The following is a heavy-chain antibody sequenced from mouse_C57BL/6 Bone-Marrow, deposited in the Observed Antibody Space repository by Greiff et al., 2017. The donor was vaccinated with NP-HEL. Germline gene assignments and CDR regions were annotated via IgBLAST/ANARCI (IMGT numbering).Heavy chain of an antibody. V-gene: IGHV5-9-1*02. D-gene: IGHD2-3*01. CDR3: TRERFDGYYVRWYFDV. J-gene: IGHJ1*03. Sequence: EVKLVESGEGLVKPGGSLKLSCAASGFTFSSYAMSWVRQTPEKRLEWVAYISSGGDYIYYADNARNTLYLQMSSLKSEDTAMYYCTRERFDGYYVRWYFDVWGTGTTVTVSS. CDR2: ISSGGDYI. CDR1: GFTFSSYA.